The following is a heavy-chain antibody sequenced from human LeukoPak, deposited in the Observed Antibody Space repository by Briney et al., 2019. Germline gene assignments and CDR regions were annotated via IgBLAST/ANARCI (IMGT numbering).Heavy chain of an antibody. CDR3: ARYYGSGSYYTDY. D-gene: IGHD3-10*01. V-gene: IGHV3-21*01. J-gene: IGHJ4*02. CDR1: GFTFSSYS. Sequence: GGSLRLSCAASGFTFSSYSMNWVRQAPGKGLEWVSSISSSSSYIYYADSVKGRSTISRDNAKNSLYPQMNSLRAEDTAVYYCARYYGSGSYYTDYWGQGALVTVSS. CDR2: ISSSSSYI.